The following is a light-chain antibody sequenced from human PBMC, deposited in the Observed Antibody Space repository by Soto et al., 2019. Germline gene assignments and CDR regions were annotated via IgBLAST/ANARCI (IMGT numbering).Light chain of an antibody. CDR3: QHYDRSPIFT. Sequence: EIVLTQSPGTLSLSPGERATLSCRASQSVSDDHLAWYHQKPGHPPRLLIYGASNSATGIPDRFSGHGSGTDFTLTISRLEPEDFATYYCQHYDRSPIFTFGPGTKVDI. CDR1: QSVSDDH. J-gene: IGKJ3*01. CDR2: GAS. V-gene: IGKV3-20*01.